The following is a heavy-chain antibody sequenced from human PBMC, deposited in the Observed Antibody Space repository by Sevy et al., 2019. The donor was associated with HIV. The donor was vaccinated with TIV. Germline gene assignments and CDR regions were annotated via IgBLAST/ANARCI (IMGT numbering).Heavy chain of an antibody. CDR1: GGSVSSGSYY. D-gene: IGHD3-10*01. Sequence: SETLSLTCTVSGGSVSSGSYYWSWIRQPPGKGLEWIGYIYYSGSTNYNPSLKSRVTISVDTSKNQFSLKLSSVTAADTAVYYCARGGQVWAMVPDFDYWGQGTLVTVSS. CDR3: ARGGQVWAMVPDFDY. V-gene: IGHV4-61*01. J-gene: IGHJ4*02. CDR2: IYYSGST.